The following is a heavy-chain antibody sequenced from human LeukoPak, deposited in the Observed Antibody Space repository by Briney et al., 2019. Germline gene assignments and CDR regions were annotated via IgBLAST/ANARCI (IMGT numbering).Heavy chain of an antibody. CDR3: ARGYNSFDP. CDR2: SRDKAHSYTT. Sequence: GGPLRLSCAVSGFTFSDYYMDWVRQTPGRGLEWVARSRDKAHSYTTEYAASVRGRFTISRDESNNSLYLQMNSLKIEDTALYYCARGYNSFDPWGQGTQVTVSS. V-gene: IGHV3-72*01. CDR1: GFTFSDYY. J-gene: IGHJ5*02. D-gene: IGHD3-10*01.